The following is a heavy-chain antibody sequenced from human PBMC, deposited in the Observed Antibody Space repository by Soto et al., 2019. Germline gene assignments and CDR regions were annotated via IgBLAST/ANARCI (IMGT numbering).Heavy chain of an antibody. Sequence: SETLSLTCTVSGGSISSSSYYWGWIRQPPGKGLEWIGSIYYSGSTYYNPSLKSRVTISVDTSKNQFSLKLSSVTAADTAVYYCARERYSSSWYDYWGQGTLVTVSS. V-gene: IGHV4-39*07. CDR2: IYYSGST. J-gene: IGHJ4*02. CDR3: ARERYSSSWYDY. CDR1: GGSISSSSYY. D-gene: IGHD6-13*01.